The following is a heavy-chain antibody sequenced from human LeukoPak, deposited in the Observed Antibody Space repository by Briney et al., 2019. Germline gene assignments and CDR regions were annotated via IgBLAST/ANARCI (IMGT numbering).Heavy chain of an antibody. Sequence: PSETLSLTCTVSGGSISSYYWSWIRRPPGKGLEWIGYIYYSGSTNYNPSLKSRVTISVDTSKNQFSLKLSSVTAADTAVYYCAGEGPAANYYYGMDVWGQGTTVTVSS. CDR3: AGEGPAANYYYGMDV. D-gene: IGHD2-2*01. CDR2: IYYSGST. J-gene: IGHJ6*02. CDR1: GGSISSYY. V-gene: IGHV4-59*01.